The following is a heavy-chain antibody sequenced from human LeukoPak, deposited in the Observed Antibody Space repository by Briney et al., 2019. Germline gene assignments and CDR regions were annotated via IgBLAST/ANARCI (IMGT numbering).Heavy chain of an antibody. CDR1: GLTFSSYR. V-gene: IGHV3-30*18. D-gene: IGHD2-2*01. CDR2: ISYDGSNK. CDR3: AKDSDIVVVPAAMSRGLDY. J-gene: IGHJ4*02. Sequence: GGSLRLSCAASGLTFSSYRMPWVRQAPGKGLEWVAVISYDGSNKYYADSVNGRFTISRDNSKNTLYLQMNSLRAEDPAVYYCAKDSDIVVVPAAMSRGLDYWGQGTLVTVSS.